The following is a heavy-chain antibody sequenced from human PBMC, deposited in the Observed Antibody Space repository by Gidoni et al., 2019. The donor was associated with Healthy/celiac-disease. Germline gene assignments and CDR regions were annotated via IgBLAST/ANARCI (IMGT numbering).Heavy chain of an antibody. CDR1: GGSISSSSYY. CDR2: IYYSGST. J-gene: IGHJ4*02. D-gene: IGHD5-12*01. V-gene: IGHV4-39*01. Sequence: QLQLQESGPGLVKPSETLSLTCTVSGGSISSSSYYWGWIRQPPGKGLEWIGSIYYSGSTYYNPSLKSRVTISVDTSKNQFSLKLSSVTAADTAVYYCARQTGGYKPPFDYWGQGTLVTVSS. CDR3: ARQTGGYKPPFDY.